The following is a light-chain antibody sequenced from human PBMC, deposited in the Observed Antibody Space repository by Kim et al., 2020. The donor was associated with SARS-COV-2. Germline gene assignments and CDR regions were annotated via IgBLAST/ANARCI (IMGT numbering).Light chain of an antibody. Sequence: VSPVESTTLSCRASQSVSNNLAWYQQNPGQAPMLLIYGASTRATGIPARFSGSGSGTEFTLTISSLQSEDFAVYYCQQYNNWPPYTFGQGTKLEI. CDR3: QQYNNWPPYT. V-gene: IGKV3-15*01. CDR1: QSVSNN. CDR2: GAS. J-gene: IGKJ2*01.